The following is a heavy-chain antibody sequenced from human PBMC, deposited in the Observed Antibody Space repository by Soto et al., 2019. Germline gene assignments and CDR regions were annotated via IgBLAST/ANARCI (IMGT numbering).Heavy chain of an antibody. D-gene: IGHD2-21*02. V-gene: IGHV4-59*01. CDR3: ARDLWGYCGADCYPLDV. CDR2: MYNTGST. CDR1: GGSISRYY. Sequence: QVRLQESGPGLVKPSETLSLTCTVSGGSISRYYWSWIRQPPGKGLEWIGYMYNTGSTIYNPSLKSRVTISVDTSKNQFSLKLNSVTAADTAVYSCARDLWGYCGADCYPLDVWGQGTTVTVSS. J-gene: IGHJ6*02.